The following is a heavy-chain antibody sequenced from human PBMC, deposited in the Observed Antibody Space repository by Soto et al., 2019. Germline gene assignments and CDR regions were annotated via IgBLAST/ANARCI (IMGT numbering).Heavy chain of an antibody. CDR3: ARDWSGYYGRDAEYFQH. Sequence: GGSLRLSCAASGFTFSSYGMHWVRQAPGKGLEWVAVIWYDGSNKYYADSVKGRFTISRDNSKNTLYLQMNSLRAEDTAVYYCARDWSGYYGRDAEYFQHWGQGTLVTVSS. V-gene: IGHV3-33*01. J-gene: IGHJ1*01. CDR1: GFTFSSYG. CDR2: IWYDGSNK. D-gene: IGHD3-3*01.